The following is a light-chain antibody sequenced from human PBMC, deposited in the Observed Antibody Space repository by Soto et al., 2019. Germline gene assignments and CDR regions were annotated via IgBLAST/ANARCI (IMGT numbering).Light chain of an antibody. CDR3: LEHNTYPFS. J-gene: IGKJ4*01. CDR2: GAS. V-gene: IGKV1-17*01. CDR1: QGIGDD. Sequence: QMTQSPSSLSASLGDTVTISCRASQGIGDDLGWYQQKPGEAPRRLIYGASILPSGVPSRFSGSGSGTEFTLTISGLQPEDCATYFCLEHNTYPFSFGGGTKVEIK.